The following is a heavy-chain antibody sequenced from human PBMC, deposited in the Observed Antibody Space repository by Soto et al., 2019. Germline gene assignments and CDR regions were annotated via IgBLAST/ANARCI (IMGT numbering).Heavy chain of an antibody. Sequence: EVQLVESGGGLVQPGGSLRLSCAASGFSVSNNYFIWVRQAPGKGLEWVSVIHRAGSTYYADSVKGRFTISRDNSKNAVYLQMNTLVANDAPVYYSSMVDGATSAWGQATLVTVSS. CDR1: GFSVSNNY. J-gene: IGHJ5*02. CDR3: SMVDGATSA. D-gene: IGHD2-15*01. V-gene: IGHV3-66*01. CDR2: IHRAGST.